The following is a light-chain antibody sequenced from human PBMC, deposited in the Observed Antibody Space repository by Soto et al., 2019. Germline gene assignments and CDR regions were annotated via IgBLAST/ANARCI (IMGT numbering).Light chain of an antibody. CDR2: GAS. V-gene: IGKV3-20*01. J-gene: IGKJ3*01. CDR1: QSVSSSY. CDR3: QQYGSSPFFT. Sequence: EIVLTQSPGTLSLSPGERATLSCRASQSVSSSYLAWYQQKPGQAPRLLIYGASSRATGIPDRFSGGGSGTDFTLTISRLEPEDFAVYYCQQYGSSPFFTFGPGTKVDIK.